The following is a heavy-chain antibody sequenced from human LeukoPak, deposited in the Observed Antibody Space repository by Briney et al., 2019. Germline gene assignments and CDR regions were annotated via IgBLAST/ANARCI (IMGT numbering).Heavy chain of an antibody. Sequence: GGSLRLSCAASGFTFGSYSMNWVRQAPGKGLEWVSYISSSSSSIYYADSVKGRFTISRDNAKNALYMQMNSLRAEDTAVYYCARADFWSGYYMDYWGRGTLLTVSS. CDR1: GFTFGSYS. CDR2: ISSSSSSI. V-gene: IGHV3-48*01. D-gene: IGHD3-3*01. J-gene: IGHJ4*02. CDR3: ARADFWSGYYMDY.